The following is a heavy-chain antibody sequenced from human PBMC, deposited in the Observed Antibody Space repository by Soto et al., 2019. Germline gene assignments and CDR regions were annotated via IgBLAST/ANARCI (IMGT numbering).Heavy chain of an antibody. Sequence: QVQLVQSGAEVKKPGSSVKVSCKASRGTFSRYAISWVRQAPGQGLEWMGGIIPIFGTANYAQKFQGRVTITADESTSTAYMELSSLRSEDTAVYYCARSGTGRAFDYWGQGTLVTVSS. CDR2: IIPIFGTA. V-gene: IGHV1-69*12. D-gene: IGHD7-27*01. J-gene: IGHJ4*02. CDR1: RGTFSRYA. CDR3: ARSGTGRAFDY.